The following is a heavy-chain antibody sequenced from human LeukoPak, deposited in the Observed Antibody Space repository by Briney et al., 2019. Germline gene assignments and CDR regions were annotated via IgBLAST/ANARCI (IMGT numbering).Heavy chain of an antibody. V-gene: IGHV1-24*01. D-gene: IGHD3-22*01. CDR3: ATPLYYYDSSGQIRAGAFDI. CDR2: FDPEDGET. CDR1: GYTLTELS. Sequence: GASVKVSCEVSGYTLTELSMHWVRQAPGKGLEWMGGFDPEDGETIYAQKFQGRVTMTEDTSTDTAYMELSSLRSEDTAVYYCATPLYYYDSSGQIRAGAFDIWGQGTMVTVSS. J-gene: IGHJ3*02.